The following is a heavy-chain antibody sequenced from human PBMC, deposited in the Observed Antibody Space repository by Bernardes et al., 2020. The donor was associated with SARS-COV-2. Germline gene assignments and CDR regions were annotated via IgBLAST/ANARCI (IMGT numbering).Heavy chain of an antibody. D-gene: IGHD1-26*01. CDR3: AREWEDYTSSLFDY. V-gene: IGHV3-30-3*01. CDR1: GFTFSTYA. CDR2: ISYGGTTK. J-gene: IGHJ4*02. Sequence: GGSLRLSCAASGFTFSTYAMHWVRQAPGKGLEWVAIISYGGTTKYNTDSVKGRFTISRDNSKNTLFLQMNSLTTEDTAVYYCAREWEDYTSSLFDYWGQGTLVTVSS.